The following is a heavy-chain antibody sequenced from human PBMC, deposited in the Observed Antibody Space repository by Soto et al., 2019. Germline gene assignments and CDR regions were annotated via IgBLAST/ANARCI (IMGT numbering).Heavy chain of an antibody. J-gene: IGHJ4*02. CDR1: GFTFSSYG. D-gene: IGHD3-10*01. Sequence: GGSLRLSCAASGFTFSSYGMHWVRQAPGKGLEWVAVISYDGSNKYYADSVKGRFTISRDNSKHTLYLQMNSLRAEDAAVYYCAKEVWPYGSGSYYTDFWGQGTLVTVSS. CDR3: AKEVWPYGSGSYYTDF. CDR2: ISYDGSNK. V-gene: IGHV3-30*18.